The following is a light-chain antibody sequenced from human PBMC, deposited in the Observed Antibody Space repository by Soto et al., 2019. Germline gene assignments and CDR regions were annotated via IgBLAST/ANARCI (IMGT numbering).Light chain of an antibody. CDR1: QSISSW. Sequence: IQMTQSPSTLSASVGDRVSITCRASQSISSWLAWYQHKPGKAPKVLIYDASSLESGVPSRFSGSGSGTEFTLTISSLEPDDFATYYCQEYNTYSRTFGQGTKVDIK. V-gene: IGKV1-5*01. J-gene: IGKJ1*01. CDR2: DAS. CDR3: QEYNTYSRT.